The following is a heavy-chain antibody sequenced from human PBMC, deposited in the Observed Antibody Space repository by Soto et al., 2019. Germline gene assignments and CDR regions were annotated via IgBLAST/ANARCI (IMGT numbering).Heavy chain of an antibody. J-gene: IGHJ6*02. CDR3: ASAGDLPYYYYGMDV. Sequence: QVQLGQSGGEVKKPGASVKVSCKASGYTFTTSGVSWVRQAPGQGREWMGWVSGYNGNRTYEEKFHDRVTMTTDKATSTASLELRRLTTDDTAVYYCASAGDLPYYYYGMDVWGQGTTVIVSS. V-gene: IGHV1-18*01. CDR1: GYTFTTSG. D-gene: IGHD3-10*01. CDR2: VSGYNGNR.